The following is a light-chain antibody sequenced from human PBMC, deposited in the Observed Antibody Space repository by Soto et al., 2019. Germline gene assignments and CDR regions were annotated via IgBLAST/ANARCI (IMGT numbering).Light chain of an antibody. V-gene: IGKV3-15*01. CDR3: QEYNNWPPWT. J-gene: IGKJ1*01. CDR1: QSVGSN. CDR2: GAS. Sequence: EIVMTQSPATLSVSPGERATLSCRASQSVGSNLAWYQQRPGQAPRLLIYGASTRATGIPARFSGSGSGTGFTLTISSLQSEDFAVYYCQEYNNWPPWTFGQGTRWIS.